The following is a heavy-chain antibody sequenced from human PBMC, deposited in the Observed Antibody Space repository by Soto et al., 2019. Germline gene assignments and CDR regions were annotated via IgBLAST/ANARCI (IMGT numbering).Heavy chain of an antibody. Sequence: PXETLSLTCTVSGGSISSSSYYWGWIRQPPGKGLEWIGSIFYSGNTYYNPSLKSRVTISVDTSKNQFSLKLSSVTAADTAVYYCARLADIVVVTAATPFDNWFDPWGQGTLVTVPS. CDR1: GGSISSSSYY. CDR2: IFYSGNT. V-gene: IGHV4-39*01. D-gene: IGHD2-2*01. CDR3: ARLADIVVVTAATPFDNWFDP. J-gene: IGHJ5*02.